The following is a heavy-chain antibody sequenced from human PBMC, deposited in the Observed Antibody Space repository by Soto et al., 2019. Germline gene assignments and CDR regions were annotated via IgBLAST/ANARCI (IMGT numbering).Heavy chain of an antibody. CDR3: AKPPSTSCHGCHFDI. D-gene: IGHD2-2*01. V-gene: IGHV3-23*01. J-gene: IGHJ3*02. CDR1: GFTFSAYA. CDR2: VSGNGAYT. Sequence: GGSLRLSCAATGFTFSAYAMTWVRQPPGKGLEWVSAVSGNGAYTYYADSVKGRFTISRDNSKDMVYLQLNSLRAEDTAVYYCAKPPSTSCHGCHFDIWGHGTMVTVSS.